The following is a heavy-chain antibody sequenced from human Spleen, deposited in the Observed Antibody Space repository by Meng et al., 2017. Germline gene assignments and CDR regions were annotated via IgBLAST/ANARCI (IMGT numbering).Heavy chain of an antibody. D-gene: IGHD3-10*01. CDR1: SGSIDSTDYY. CDR2: IYYSGST. V-gene: IGHV4-30-4*01. Sequence: QVQLQESGPGLVKPSQTLSLTCTVSSGSIDSTDYYWSWIRQPPGKGLEWLGYIYYSGSTYYNPSLKSRITISLDTSKNQFSLRLSSVTAADTAVYHCLRGSGGSVWGQGTLVTVSS. J-gene: IGHJ1*01. CDR3: LRGSGGSV.